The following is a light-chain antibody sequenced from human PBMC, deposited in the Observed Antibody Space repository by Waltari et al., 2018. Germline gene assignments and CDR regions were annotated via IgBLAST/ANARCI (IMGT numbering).Light chain of an antibody. CDR3: AAWDESLKGVL. CDR1: RSNIGNNA. V-gene: IGLV1-36*01. CDR2: ADD. J-gene: IGLJ2*01. Sequence: QSVLTQTPSVSEAPRQRVTIPCSGSRSNIGNNAVNWYQQVPGKAPKLLVFADDLLPSGVSDRFSGSKSGTSASLAISGLRSEDEGVYFCAAWDESLKGVLFGGGTKLTVL.